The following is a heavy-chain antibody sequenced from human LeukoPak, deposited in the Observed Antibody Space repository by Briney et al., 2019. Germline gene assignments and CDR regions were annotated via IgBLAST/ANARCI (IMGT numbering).Heavy chain of an antibody. V-gene: IGHV3-48*03. CDR1: GFTFSSYE. CDR3: ARAVSGTSEDY. D-gene: IGHD1/OR15-1a*01. J-gene: IGHJ4*02. CDR2: ISSSGSNV. Sequence: GGSLRLSCAASGFTFSSYEMNWVRQAPVKGLEGISCISSSGSNVDYADSVKGRFTISRDNAKNSMYLQMNSLRVEDTAVYYCARAVSGTSEDYWGQGTLVTVSS.